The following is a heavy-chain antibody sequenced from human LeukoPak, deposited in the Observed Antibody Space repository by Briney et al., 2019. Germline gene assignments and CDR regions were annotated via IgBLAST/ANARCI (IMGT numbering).Heavy chain of an antibody. CDR1: GGTFSSYA. CDR3: ARSRPGVVVVPAAIQGPFDY. CDR2: IIPIFGTA. Sequence: GSSVKVSCKASGGTFSSYAISWVRQAPGQGLEWMGGIIPIFGTANYTQKFQGRVTITADESTSTAYMELSSLRSEDTAVYYCARSRPGVVVVPAAIQGPFDYWGQGTLVTVSS. J-gene: IGHJ4*02. V-gene: IGHV1-69*01. D-gene: IGHD2-2*02.